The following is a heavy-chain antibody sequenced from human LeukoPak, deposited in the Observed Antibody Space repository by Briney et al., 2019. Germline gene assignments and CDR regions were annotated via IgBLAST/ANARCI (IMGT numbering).Heavy chain of an antibody. CDR2: IYSGGST. J-gene: IGHJ4*02. V-gene: IGHV3-53*01. CDR3: ANLRH. Sequence: PGGSLRLSCAASGLTFSSHWMHWVRQAPGKGLEWVSVIYSGGSTYYADSVKGRFTISRDNSKNTLYLQMNSLRAEDTAVYYCANLRHWGQGTLVTVSS. CDR1: GLTFSSHW.